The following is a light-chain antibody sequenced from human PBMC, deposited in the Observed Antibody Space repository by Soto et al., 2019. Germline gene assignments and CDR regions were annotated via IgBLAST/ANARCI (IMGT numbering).Light chain of an antibody. Sequence: ENVLTQSPGTLSLSPGESATLSCRASQTIRGNFLAWYQQKPGQAPRLLIYGATNSIPAIADRLSGRGSGTDFTLTISILEPEEFAGYYCQQYGYSSTFGQGTKLEIK. CDR1: QTIRGNF. V-gene: IGKV3-20*01. CDR2: GAT. J-gene: IGKJ2*01. CDR3: QQYGYSST.